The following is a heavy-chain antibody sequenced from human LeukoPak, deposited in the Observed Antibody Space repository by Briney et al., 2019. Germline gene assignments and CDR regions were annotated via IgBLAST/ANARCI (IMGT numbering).Heavy chain of an antibody. CDR2: FDPEDGET. CDR1: GYTLTELS. Sequence: ASVKVSCKVSGYTLTELSMHWVRQAPGKGLEWMGGFDPEDGETIYAQKFQGRVTMTEDTSTDTAYMELSSLRSEDTAVYYCATTSIAAHNTYYYYGMDVWGQGTTVTVSS. J-gene: IGHJ6*02. CDR3: ATTSIAAHNTYYYYGMDV. D-gene: IGHD6-25*01. V-gene: IGHV1-24*01.